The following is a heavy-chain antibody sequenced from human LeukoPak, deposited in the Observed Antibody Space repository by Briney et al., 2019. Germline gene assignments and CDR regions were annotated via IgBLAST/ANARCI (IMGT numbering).Heavy chain of an antibody. Sequence: SVKVSCKASVGTFSSYAVSWVRQAPGQGLEWMGRIVPIFGTANYAQKFPGRVTITTDESKSTAYMELSSVRSEHTAVYYCARGSIVVVNCDYWGQGTLVSVSS. CDR2: IVPIFGTA. D-gene: IGHD3-22*01. V-gene: IGHV1-69*05. J-gene: IGHJ4*02. CDR1: VGTFSSYA. CDR3: ARGSIVVVNCDY.